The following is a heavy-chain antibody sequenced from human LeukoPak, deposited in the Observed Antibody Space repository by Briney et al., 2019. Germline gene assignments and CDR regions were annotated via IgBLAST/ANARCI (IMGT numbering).Heavy chain of an antibody. J-gene: IGHJ4*02. V-gene: IGHV4-38-2*02. CDR2: IYHSGNT. Sequence: SETLSLTCTVSAYSISSGYYWGWIRQPPGKGLEWIGSIYHSGNTYYNPSLKSRVTMSVDTSKNQFSPKLSSVTAADTAVYYCARKRGMVRGVGIFDYWGQGTLVTVSS. D-gene: IGHD3-10*01. CDR3: ARKRGMVRGVGIFDY. CDR1: AYSISSGYY.